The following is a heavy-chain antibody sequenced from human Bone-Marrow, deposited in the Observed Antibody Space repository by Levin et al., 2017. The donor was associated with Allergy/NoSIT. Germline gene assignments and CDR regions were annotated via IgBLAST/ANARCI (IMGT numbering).Heavy chain of an antibody. Sequence: SETLSLTCTVSGGSISSYYWSWIRQPAGKGLEWIGRIYTSGSTNYNPSLKSRVTMSVDTSKNQFSLKLSSVTAADTAVYYCARDVEETVMTTVTTAWFDPWGQGTLVTVSS. J-gene: IGHJ5*02. V-gene: IGHV4-4*07. CDR3: ARDVEETVMTTVTTAWFDP. D-gene: IGHD4-17*01. CDR1: GGSISSYY. CDR2: IYTSGST.